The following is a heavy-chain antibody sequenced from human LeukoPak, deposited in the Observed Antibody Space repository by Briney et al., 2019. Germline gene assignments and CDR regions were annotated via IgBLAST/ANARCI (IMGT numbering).Heavy chain of an antibody. D-gene: IGHD6-13*01. CDR1: GGSISSSSYY. CDR2: IYYSGST. J-gene: IGHJ4*02. Sequence: SETLSLTCTVSGGSISSSSYYWGWIRQPPGKGLEWIGSIYYSGSTYYNPSLKSRVTISVGTSKNQFSLKLSSVTAADTAVYYCARQEGYSSRPFDYWGQGTLVTVSS. CDR3: ARQEGYSSRPFDY. V-gene: IGHV4-39*01.